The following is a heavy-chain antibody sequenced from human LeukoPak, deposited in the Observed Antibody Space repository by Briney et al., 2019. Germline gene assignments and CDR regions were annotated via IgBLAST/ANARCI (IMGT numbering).Heavy chain of an antibody. CDR2: TRNKANSYTT. D-gene: IGHD2-2*01. CDR1: GFTFSGYF. CDR3: ARGHYCSSTSCYLPQYYFDY. Sequence: PGGSLRLSCAASGFTFSGYFMSWVRQAPGKWLEWVGRTRNKANSYTTEYAASVKGRFTISRDDSKNSLYLQMNSLKTEDTAVYYCARGHYCSSTSCYLPQYYFDYWGQGTLVTVSS. V-gene: IGHV3-72*01. J-gene: IGHJ4*02.